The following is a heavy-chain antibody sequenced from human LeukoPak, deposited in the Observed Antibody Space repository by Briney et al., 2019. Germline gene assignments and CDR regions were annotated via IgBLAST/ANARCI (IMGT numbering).Heavy chain of an antibody. J-gene: IGHJ4*02. CDR2: IKPDGNDK. CDR1: GFTFNIHW. CDR3: TTSEY. Sequence: GGSLRLSCVAFGFTFNIHWMTWVRQAPGKGLEWVATIKPDGNDKFLVDSVKGRFTISRDNAKTSLFLQMNSLRAEDTAMYYCTTSEYWGQGALVTVSS. V-gene: IGHV3-7*03.